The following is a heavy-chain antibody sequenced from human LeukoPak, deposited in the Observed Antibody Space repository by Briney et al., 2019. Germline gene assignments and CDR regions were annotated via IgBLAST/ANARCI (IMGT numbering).Heavy chain of an antibody. CDR3: ARQCSISSCL. V-gene: IGHV3-21*01. D-gene: IGHD2-2*01. J-gene: IGHJ4*02. Sequence: PGGSLRLSCAASGFTFSNHYMNWVRQAPGKGLEWVSSISSGSSSIYYADSVKGRFTISRDNAKSSLYLQTNSLRAEDTAVYYCARQCSISSCLWGQGTLVTVSS. CDR1: GFTFSNHY. CDR2: ISSGSSSI.